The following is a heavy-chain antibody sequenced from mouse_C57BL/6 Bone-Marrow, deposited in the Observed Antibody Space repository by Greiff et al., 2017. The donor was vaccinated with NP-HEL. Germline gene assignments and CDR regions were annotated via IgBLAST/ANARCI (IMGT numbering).Heavy chain of an antibody. D-gene: IGHD2-14*01. CDR2: IYPRSCNT. V-gene: IGHV1-81*01. J-gene: IGHJ4*01. CDR1: GYTFTSYG. CDR3: ARWGYHYAMDY. Sequence: QVQLKQSGAELARPGASVKLSCKASGYTFTSYGISWVKQRTGQGLEWIGEIYPRSCNTYYNEKFKGKATLTADKSSSTAYMELRSLTSEDSAVYFCARWGYHYAMDYWGQGTSVTVSS.